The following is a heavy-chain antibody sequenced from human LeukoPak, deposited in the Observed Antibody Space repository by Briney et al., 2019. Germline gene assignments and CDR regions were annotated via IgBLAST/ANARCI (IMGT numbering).Heavy chain of an antibody. CDR2: IYHSGST. J-gene: IGHJ4*02. V-gene: IGHV4-38-2*01. CDR3: ARRYQLYYFDY. D-gene: IGHD2-2*01. CDR1: GYSISSGYY. Sequence: SETLSLTCAVSGYSISSGYYWGWIRQPPGKGLEWIGSIYHSGSTYYNPSLKSRVTISVDTSKNQFSLKLNSVTAADTAVYYCARRYQLYYFDYWGQGTLVTVSS.